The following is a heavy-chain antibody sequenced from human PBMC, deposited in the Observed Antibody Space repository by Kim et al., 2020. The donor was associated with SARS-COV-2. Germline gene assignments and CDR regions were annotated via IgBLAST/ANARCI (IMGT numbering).Heavy chain of an antibody. J-gene: IGHJ3*02. CDR1: GYTFTSYD. CDR3: ASLLKEFYGGYYSAIDAFDI. CDR2: MNPNSGNT. D-gene: IGHD3-3*01. Sequence: ASVKVSCKASGYTFTSYDINWVRQATGQGLEWMGWMNPNSGNTGYAQKFQGRVTMTRNTSISTAYMELSSLRSEDTAVYYCASLLKEFYGGYYSAIDAFDIWGQGTMVTVSS. V-gene: IGHV1-8*01.